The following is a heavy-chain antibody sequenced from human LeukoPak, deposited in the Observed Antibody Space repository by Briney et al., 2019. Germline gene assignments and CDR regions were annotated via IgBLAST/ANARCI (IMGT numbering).Heavy chain of an antibody. J-gene: IGHJ3*02. Sequence: GGSLRLSCAASGFTFASYAMSWVRQAPGKGLEWVSAISGSGGSTYYADSVKGRFTISRDNSKNTLYLQMNSLRAEDTAVYYCAREVWRYDSSGSDAFDIWGQGTMVTVSS. D-gene: IGHD3-22*01. V-gene: IGHV3-23*01. CDR2: ISGSGGST. CDR3: AREVWRYDSSGSDAFDI. CDR1: GFTFASYA.